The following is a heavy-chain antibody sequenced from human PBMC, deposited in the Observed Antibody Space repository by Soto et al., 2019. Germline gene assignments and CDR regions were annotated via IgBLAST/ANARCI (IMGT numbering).Heavy chain of an antibody. CDR2: IHSSGNV. Sequence: QVRLHESGPGLVRPSETLSLTCSVSGASVSSYYWSWFRQPVGKGLEWIGRIHSSGNVNYNPSLESRFTMSLDTCKNQFSLRLSSLTAADTALYLCARDVGKNYWGQGTRVAVSS. CDR1: GASVSSYY. J-gene: IGHJ4*02. D-gene: IGHD3-10*01. CDR3: ARDVGKNY. V-gene: IGHV4-4*07.